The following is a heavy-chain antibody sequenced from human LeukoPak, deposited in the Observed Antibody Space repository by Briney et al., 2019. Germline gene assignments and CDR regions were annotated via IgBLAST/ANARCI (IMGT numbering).Heavy chain of an antibody. Sequence: PSATLSLTCTVSGGSISSYYWSWIRQPPGKGLEWIGYIYYSGSTNYNPSLKSRVTISVDTSKNQFSLKLSSVTAADTAVYYCARQTDSSSWPIDYWGQGTLVTVSS. D-gene: IGHD6-13*01. CDR2: IYYSGST. J-gene: IGHJ4*02. V-gene: IGHV4-59*01. CDR3: ARQTDSSSWPIDY. CDR1: GGSISSYY.